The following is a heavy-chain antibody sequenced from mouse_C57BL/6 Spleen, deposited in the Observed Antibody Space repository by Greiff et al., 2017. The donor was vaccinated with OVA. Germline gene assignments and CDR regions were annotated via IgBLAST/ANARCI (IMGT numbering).Heavy chain of an antibody. CDR1: GYTFTSYW. CDR3: ARGGQLRQFAY. Sequence: QVQLKQPGAELVKPGASVKLSCKASGYTFTSYWMQWVKQRPGQGLEWIGEIDPSDSYTNYNQKFKGKATLTVDTSSSTAYMQLSSLTSEDSAVYYCARGGQLRQFAYWGQGTLVTVSA. V-gene: IGHV1-50*01. J-gene: IGHJ3*01. CDR2: IDPSDSYT. D-gene: IGHD3-2*02.